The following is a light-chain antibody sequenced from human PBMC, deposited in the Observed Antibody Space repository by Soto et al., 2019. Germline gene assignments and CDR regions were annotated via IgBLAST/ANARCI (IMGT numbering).Light chain of an antibody. CDR1: SSDLTYNS. CDR2: DVS. Sequence: QSALTQPASVSGSLGQSISISCTEDSSDLTYNSVSWYQHHPHKAPKLIIYDVSYRPSGVSTRFSGSQSAGSASLTISGLQAEDEADYYCSSSTPTRGLVFGPGTKVTV. CDR3: SSSTPTRGLV. V-gene: IGLV2-14*01. J-gene: IGLJ1*01.